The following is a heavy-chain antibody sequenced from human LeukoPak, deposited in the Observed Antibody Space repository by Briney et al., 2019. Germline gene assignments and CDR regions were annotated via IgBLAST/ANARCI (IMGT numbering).Heavy chain of an antibody. CDR2: IYPDDFDT. Sequence: PGESLKISCKASGYSFTSYWIAWVRQMPGKGLEWMGVIYPDDFDTRYSPSFQGQVTISADKSISTAFLQWSSLKASDTAIYYCARHGKLSASRNWSDPWGQGTLVTVSS. J-gene: IGHJ5*02. V-gene: IGHV5-51*01. CDR1: GYSFTSYW. CDR3: ARHGKLSASRNWSDP. D-gene: IGHD1-26*01.